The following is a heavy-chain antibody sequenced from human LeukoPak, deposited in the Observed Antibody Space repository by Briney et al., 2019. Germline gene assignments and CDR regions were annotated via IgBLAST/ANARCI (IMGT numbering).Heavy chain of an antibody. CDR3: ARDFLTLVVPLDAFDI. CDR1: GYTFTSYG. CDR2: ISAYNGNT. J-gene: IGHJ3*02. Sequence: ASVKVSCKASGYTFTSYGISWVRQAPGQGLEWMGWISAYNGNTNYAQKLRGRVTMTTDTSTSTAYMELRSLRSDDTAVYYCARDFLTLVVPLDAFDIWGQGTMVTVSS. V-gene: IGHV1-18*01. D-gene: IGHD2-2*01.